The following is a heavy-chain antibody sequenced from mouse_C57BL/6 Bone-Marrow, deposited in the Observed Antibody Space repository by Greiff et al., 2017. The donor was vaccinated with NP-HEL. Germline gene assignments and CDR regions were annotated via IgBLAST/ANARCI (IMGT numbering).Heavy chain of an antibody. CDR1: GFTFNTYA. CDR2: IRSKSSNYAT. D-gene: IGHD1-1*01. V-gene: IGHV10-3*01. J-gene: IGHJ3*01. Sequence: EVQLMESGGGLVQPKGSLTLSCAASGFTFNTYAMHWVRQAPGKGLEWVARIRSKSSNYATYSADSVQDRFTISRDDSQSMLKVQMNIRNTEDTAKYYCVRDRYCGSSYGAYWGQGTLVTVSA. CDR3: VRDRYCGSSYGAY.